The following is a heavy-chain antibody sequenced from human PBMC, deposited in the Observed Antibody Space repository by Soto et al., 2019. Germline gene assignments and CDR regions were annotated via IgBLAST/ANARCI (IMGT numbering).Heavy chain of an antibody. CDR2: INAGNGNT. Sequence: QVQGVQSGAEEKKPGASVKVSCTASGYTFTGYAMHWVRQAPGQRLEWMGWINAGNGNTKYSQKFQGRVTITRDTSASTAYMELSSLRSEDTAVYYCARAVAVPADFDYWGQGTLVTVSS. J-gene: IGHJ4*02. CDR1: GYTFTGYA. CDR3: ARAVAVPADFDY. D-gene: IGHD6-19*01. V-gene: IGHV1-3*05.